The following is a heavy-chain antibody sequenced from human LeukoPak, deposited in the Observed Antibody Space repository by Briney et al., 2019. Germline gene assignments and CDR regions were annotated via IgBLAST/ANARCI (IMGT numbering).Heavy chain of an antibody. D-gene: IGHD3-22*01. CDR1: GGSISSSSYY. CDR2: IYYSGST. CDR3: ASQPLETYDSSGYTLN. Sequence: SETLSLTCTVSGGSISSSSYYWGWIRQPPGKGLEWIGCIYYSGSTYYNPSLKCRVTISVDTSKNQFSLKLSSVAAADTAVYYCASQPLETYDSSGYTLNWGQGTLVTVSS. V-gene: IGHV4-39*01. J-gene: IGHJ4*02.